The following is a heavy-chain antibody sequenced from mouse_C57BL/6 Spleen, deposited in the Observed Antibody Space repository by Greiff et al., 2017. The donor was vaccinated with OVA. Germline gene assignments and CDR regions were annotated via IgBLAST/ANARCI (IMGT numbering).Heavy chain of an antibody. CDR2: ISGGGGNT. D-gene: IGHD2-5*01. J-gene: IGHJ4*01. Sequence: DVMLVESGGGLVKPGGSLKLSCAASGFTFSSYTMSWVRQTPEKRLEWVATISGGGGNTYYPDSVKGRFTISRDNAKNTLYLQMSSLRSEDTALYYCARQSYYSNAMDYWGQGTSVTVSS. CDR1: GFTFSSYT. V-gene: IGHV5-9*01. CDR3: ARQSYYSNAMDY.